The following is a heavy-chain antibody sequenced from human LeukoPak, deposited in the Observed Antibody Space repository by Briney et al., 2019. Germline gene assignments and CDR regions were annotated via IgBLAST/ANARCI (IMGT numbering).Heavy chain of an antibody. V-gene: IGHV6-1*01. CDR3: ARSRNYAFDY. Sequence: SQTLSLTCAISGDSVSTNSVGWHWIRQSPSRGLEWLGKTYYRSKWYIDYAVSVKSRIIINPDTSKNRFSLQLNSVTPEDTAVYYCARSRNYAFDYWGQGALVTVSS. D-gene: IGHD2-2*01. CDR2: TYYRSKWYI. CDR1: GDSVSTNSVG. J-gene: IGHJ4*02.